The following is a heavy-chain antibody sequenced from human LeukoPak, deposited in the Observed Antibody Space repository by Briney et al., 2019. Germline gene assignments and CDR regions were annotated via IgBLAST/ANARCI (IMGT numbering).Heavy chain of an antibody. CDR3: AKYGSGSPRYPSDY. V-gene: IGHV3-23*01. CDR1: GFTFNNYA. CDR2: ITGSGATT. J-gene: IGHJ4*02. Sequence: GGSLRLSCAASGFTFNNYAMSWVRLAPGKGLEWVSAITGSGATTYYAGSVKGRFTISRDNSKDALSLQMNSLRAEDTAVYYCAKYGSGSPRYPSDYWGQGTLVTVSS. D-gene: IGHD1-26*01.